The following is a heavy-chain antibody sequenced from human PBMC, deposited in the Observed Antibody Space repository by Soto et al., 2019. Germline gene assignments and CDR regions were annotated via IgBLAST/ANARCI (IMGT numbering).Heavy chain of an antibody. D-gene: IGHD3-3*02. J-gene: IGHJ6*02. CDR2: IYTGGTT. Sequence: EVQLVESGGTLVQPGGSLRLSCAASGLTVSSNYMSWFRQAPGKGLEWVSVIYTGGTTYYADSVKGRFTISRQNAMNTLDLQMNSLRTEDTAVYYFVGISPPFYYSIDVSGQGTTVIVSS. CDR1: GLTVSSNY. V-gene: IGHV3-53*04. CDR3: VGISPPFYYSIDV.